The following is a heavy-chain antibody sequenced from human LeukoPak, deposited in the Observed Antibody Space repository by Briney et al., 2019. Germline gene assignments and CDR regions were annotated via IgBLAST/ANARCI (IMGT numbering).Heavy chain of an antibody. V-gene: IGHV1-69*04. CDR2: ISPLFGKP. Sequence: GASVKVLCKASGGSFSNFAFNWVRQAPGQGLEWMGRISPLFGKPNYAPNFQGRVTITADKSTGTAYVEMSSLRIEDTAVYFCATRIHDILTAYYWRQGTLVTVSS. J-gene: IGHJ4*01. D-gene: IGHD3-9*01. CDR3: ATRIHDILTAYY. CDR1: GGSFSNFA.